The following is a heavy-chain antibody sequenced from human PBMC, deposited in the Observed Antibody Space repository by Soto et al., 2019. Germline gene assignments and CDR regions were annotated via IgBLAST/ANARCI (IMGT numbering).Heavy chain of an antibody. CDR3: AHRVLRAVFGLVTATAIYFDF. CDR2: IYWDDDK. D-gene: IGHD3-3*01. V-gene: IGHV2-5*02. Sequence: QITLNESGPTVVKPTETLTLTCTFSGFSLTTSGVGVGWVRQSPGKAPEWLAFIYWDDDKRYSTSLKSGLTIPKEPSKNPVVLTIANVDPADTATYYCAHRVLRAVFGLVTATAIYFDFWGQGTPVVVSS. J-gene: IGHJ4*02. CDR1: GFSLTTSGVG.